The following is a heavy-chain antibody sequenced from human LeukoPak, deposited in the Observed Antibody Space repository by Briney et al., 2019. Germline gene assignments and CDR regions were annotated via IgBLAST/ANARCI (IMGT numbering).Heavy chain of an antibody. J-gene: IGHJ4*02. CDR1: GFIVSNTY. D-gene: IGHD3-3*02. Sequence: GGSLRLSCAASGFIVSNTYMTWVRQAPGKGLEWVSVIHNDGSTYYADSVKGRFTVSRDNSKNMVFLRMNCLRVEDTAVYFCASLARDYWGQGTLVSVSS. V-gene: IGHV3-53*01. CDR3: ASLARDY. CDR2: IHNDGST.